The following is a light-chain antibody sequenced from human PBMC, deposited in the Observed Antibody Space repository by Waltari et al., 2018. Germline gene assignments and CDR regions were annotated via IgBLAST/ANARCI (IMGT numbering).Light chain of an antibody. J-gene: IGKJ4*01. V-gene: IGKV1-17*01. Sequence: DIQMTQAPSSLSASARDRITITCRASQDISIYLHWYQQKPGKPPKRLIYTTSNLESGVPSRFSGSGSGTDFTLTISSLQPEDFATYYCLQYYRHPLTFGGGTKVEIK. CDR2: TTS. CDR1: QDISIY. CDR3: LQYYRHPLT.